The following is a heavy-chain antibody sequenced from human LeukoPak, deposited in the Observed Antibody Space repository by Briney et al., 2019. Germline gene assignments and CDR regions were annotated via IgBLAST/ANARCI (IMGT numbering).Heavy chain of an antibody. CDR2: LSVSGGST. J-gene: IGHJ6*02. D-gene: IGHD2-2*01. V-gene: IGHV3-23*01. Sequence: SGGSLRLSCAASGFTFSSFAMTWARQAPGKGLEWVSTLSVSGGSTYYADSVKGRFTISRDNAKNTLYLQMNSLRAEDTAVYYCARYCSSTLCPGPYYGMDVWGQGTTVTVSS. CDR3: ARYCSSTLCPGPYYGMDV. CDR1: GFTFSSFA.